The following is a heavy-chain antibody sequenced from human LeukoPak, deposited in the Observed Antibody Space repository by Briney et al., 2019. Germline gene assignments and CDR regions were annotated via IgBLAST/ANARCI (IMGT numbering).Heavy chain of an antibody. Sequence: SETLSLTCTVSGGSISSYYWSWIRQPPGKGLEWIGYIYYSGSTNYNPSLKSRVTISVDPSKNQFSLKLSSVTAADTAVYYCARHTDYYGSGSYYNEEGFYWGQGTLVTVSS. CDR3: ARHTDYYGSGSYYNEEGFY. CDR2: IYYSGST. CDR1: GGSISSYY. J-gene: IGHJ4*02. D-gene: IGHD3-10*01. V-gene: IGHV4-59*01.